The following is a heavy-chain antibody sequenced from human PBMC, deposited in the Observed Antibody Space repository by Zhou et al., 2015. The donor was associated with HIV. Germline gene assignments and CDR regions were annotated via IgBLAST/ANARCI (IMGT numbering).Heavy chain of an antibody. D-gene: IGHD4-23*01. V-gene: IGHV1-69*01. J-gene: IGHJ4*02. Sequence: QVQLVQSGAEVKKPGASVKVSCKASGYTFTAYYIHWVRQAPGQGLEWMGWIIPLSGATSYAHKFQDRLTITADESTSTAYMELSSLRSEDTAVYYCARGDYGGNDYWGQGTLVTVSS. CDR2: IIPLSGAT. CDR3: ARGDYGGNDY. CDR1: GYTFTAYY.